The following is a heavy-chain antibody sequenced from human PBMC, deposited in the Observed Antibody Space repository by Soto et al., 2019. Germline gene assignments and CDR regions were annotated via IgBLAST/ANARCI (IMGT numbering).Heavy chain of an antibody. V-gene: IGHV1-18*01. D-gene: IGHD3-3*01. CDR1: GYTFTSYG. CDR2: ISAYNGNT. J-gene: IGHJ6*02. Sequence: ASVKVSCKASGYTFTSYGISWVRQAPGQGLEWMGWISAYNGNTNYAQKPQGRVTMTTDTSTSTAYMELRSLRSDDTAVYYCARDLXYDFWSGYLHYYYGMDVWGQGTTVTVSS. CDR3: ARDLXYDFWSGYLHYYYGMDV.